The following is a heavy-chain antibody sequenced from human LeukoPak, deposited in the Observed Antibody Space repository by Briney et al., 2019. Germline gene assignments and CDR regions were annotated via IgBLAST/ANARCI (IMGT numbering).Heavy chain of an antibody. CDR3: AEDSDYGDYPTWIDY. Sequence: GASVKVSCKASGGTFSSYAISWVRQAPGQGLEWMGRIIPIFGTANYAQKFQGRVTITTDESTSTAYMELSSLRSEDTAVYYCAEDSDYGDYPTWIDYWGQGTLVTVSS. D-gene: IGHD4-17*01. CDR2: IIPIFGTA. V-gene: IGHV1-69*05. J-gene: IGHJ4*02. CDR1: GGTFSSYA.